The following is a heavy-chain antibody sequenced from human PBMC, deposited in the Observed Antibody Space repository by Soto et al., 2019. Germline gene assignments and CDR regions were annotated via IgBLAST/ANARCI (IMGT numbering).Heavy chain of an antibody. D-gene: IGHD2-15*01. CDR3: ARGKGGSWIDAFDI. CDR2: SNPNSGGT. Sequence: QVQLVQSGAEVKKPGASVKVSCKASGYTFTGYYMHWVRQAPGQGLEWMGWSNPNSGGTNYAQKCQGWVTMTRDTSISTAYMELSRLRSDDTAVYYCARGKGGSWIDAFDIWGQGTMVTVSS. CDR1: GYTFTGYY. V-gene: IGHV1-2*04. J-gene: IGHJ3*02.